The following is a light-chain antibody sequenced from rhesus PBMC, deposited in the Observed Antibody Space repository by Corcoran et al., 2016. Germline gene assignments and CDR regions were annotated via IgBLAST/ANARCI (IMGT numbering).Light chain of an antibody. Sequence: QAALTQPRSVSGSPGQSVTISCTGTSSDIGGYNYVSWYQQHPGTAPKLMIYEVSKRPSGVSDRFSGSKSGNMASLTISGLQAEDVADYYCSSYAGSNTYIFGAGTRLTVL. V-gene: IGLV2-32*02. CDR2: EVS. CDR1: SSDIGGYNY. CDR3: SSYAGSNTYI. J-gene: IGLJ1*01.